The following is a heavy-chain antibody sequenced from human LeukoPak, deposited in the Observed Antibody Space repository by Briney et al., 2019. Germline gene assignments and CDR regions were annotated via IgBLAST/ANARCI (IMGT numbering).Heavy chain of an antibody. D-gene: IGHD2-15*01. CDR1: GGSVSSGTYF. CDR3: ASSGEYCSGASCSVNWFDP. Sequence: SETLSLTCTVSGGSVSSGTYFWGWIRQPPGKGLEWIGSIYYSGYTYYNPSLKSRVTISVDTSNNQFSLRLSSVTAADTAVYYCASSGEYCSGASCSVNWFDPWGQGTLVTVSS. CDR2: IYYSGYT. J-gene: IGHJ5*02. V-gene: IGHV4-39*01.